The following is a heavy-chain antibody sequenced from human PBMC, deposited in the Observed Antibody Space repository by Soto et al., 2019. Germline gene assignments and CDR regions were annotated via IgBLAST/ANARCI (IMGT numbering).Heavy chain of an antibody. V-gene: IGHV4-34*01. CDR3: AGQLQLRYFDWLSRGPYYYYGMDV. CDR2: INHSGST. J-gene: IGHJ6*02. CDR1: GGSFSGYY. Sequence: QVQLQQWGAGLLKPSETLSLTCAVYGGSFSGYYWSWIRQPPGKGLEWIGEINHSGSTNYNPSLKSRVTISVDTSQNQFSLKLSSVAAADTAVYYCAGQLQLRYFDWLSRGPYYYYGMDVWGQGTTVTVSS. D-gene: IGHD3-9*01.